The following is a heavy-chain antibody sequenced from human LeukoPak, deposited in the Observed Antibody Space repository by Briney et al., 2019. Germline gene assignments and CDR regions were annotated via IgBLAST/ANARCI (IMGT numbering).Heavy chain of an antibody. CDR2: IYYSGST. J-gene: IGHJ5*02. CDR1: GGSISSYY. V-gene: IGHV4-59*01. Sequence: SETLSLTCTVSGGSISSYYWSWIRQPPGKGLERIGYIYYSGSTNYNPSLKSRVTISVDTSKNQFSLKLSSVTAGDTAVYYCASMGYCSSTSCSNWFDPWGQGTLVTVSS. CDR3: ASMGYCSSTSCSNWFDP. D-gene: IGHD2-2*01.